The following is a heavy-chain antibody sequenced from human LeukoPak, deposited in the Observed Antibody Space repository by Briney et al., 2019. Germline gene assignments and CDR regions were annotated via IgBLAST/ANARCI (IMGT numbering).Heavy chain of an antibody. Sequence: SETLSLTCAVYGGSFSGYYWSWIRQPPGKGLEWIGEINPSGSTNYNPSLKSRVTISVDTSKNQFSLKLSSVTAADTAVYYCASRYYYDSSGYYNAFDYWGQGTLVTVSS. V-gene: IGHV4-34*01. J-gene: IGHJ4*02. CDR3: ASRYYYDSSGYYNAFDY. CDR1: GGSFSGYY. D-gene: IGHD3-22*01. CDR2: INPSGST.